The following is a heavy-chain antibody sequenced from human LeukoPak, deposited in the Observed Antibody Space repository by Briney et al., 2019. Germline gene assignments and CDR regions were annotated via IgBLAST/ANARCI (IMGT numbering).Heavy chain of an antibody. J-gene: IGHJ5*02. D-gene: IGHD2-2*01. CDR2: IDPSGGST. Sequence: ASVKVSCKASGYTFTSHYMHLVRQAPEQGLEWMGIIDPSGGSTSYAQKFQGRVTMTRDMSTRTDYMELSSLRYEDTAVYYCARDVSSTSSWWFDPWGQGTLVIVSS. CDR3: ARDVSSTSSWWFDP. CDR1: GYTFTSHY. V-gene: IGHV1-46*01.